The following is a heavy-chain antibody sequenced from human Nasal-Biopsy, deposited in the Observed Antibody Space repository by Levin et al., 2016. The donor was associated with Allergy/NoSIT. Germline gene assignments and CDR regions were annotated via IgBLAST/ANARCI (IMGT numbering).Heavy chain of an antibody. V-gene: IGHV4-30-2*01. D-gene: IGHD2-8*01. Sequence: SETLSLTCGVSGASVNSGGHSWSWIRQPPGKGLEWVGYIFHSGIIYSSPSLKSRLSLSIDKSRNQFSLTLTSATAADTAMYYCARVPCNGDGCSSGWFDPWGQGIPVTVSS. CDR1: GASVNSGGHS. J-gene: IGHJ5*02. CDR2: IFHSGII. CDR3: ARVPCNGDGCSSGWFDP.